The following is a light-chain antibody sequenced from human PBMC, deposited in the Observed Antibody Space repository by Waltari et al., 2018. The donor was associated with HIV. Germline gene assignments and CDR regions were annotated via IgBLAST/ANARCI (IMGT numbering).Light chain of an antibody. Sequence: QSALTQPASVSGSPGQSITISCTGTSSDVGGYNSVSWYQQHPGKAPKLMIYDVSNRPSGISNRFSGSKSGNTASLTISGLQAEDEADYYCSSYTTSNTLLYVFGTGTKVTVL. CDR3: SSYTTSNTLLYV. CDR1: SSDVGGYNS. V-gene: IGLV2-14*03. J-gene: IGLJ1*01. CDR2: DVS.